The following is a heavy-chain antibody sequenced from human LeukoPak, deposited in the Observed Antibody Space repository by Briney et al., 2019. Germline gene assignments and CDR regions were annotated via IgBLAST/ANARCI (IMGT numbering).Heavy chain of an antibody. Sequence: PVASVTVSCKASGYTFTSYYMHWVRQAPGQGLEWMGIINPSGGSTSYAQKFQGRVTMTRDTSTSTVYMELSSLRSEDTAVYYCAAGRVIDAFDIWGQGTMVTVSS. J-gene: IGHJ3*02. V-gene: IGHV1-46*01. CDR3: AAGRVIDAFDI. D-gene: IGHD3-10*01. CDR1: GYTFTSYY. CDR2: INPSGGST.